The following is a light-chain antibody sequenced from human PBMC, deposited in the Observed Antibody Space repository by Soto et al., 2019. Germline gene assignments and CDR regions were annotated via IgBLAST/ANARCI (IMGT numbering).Light chain of an antibody. Sequence: QSVLTQPASVSESPGQSITISCTGSSSDVGGYKYVSWYQQHPGKAPKLLIYDVTNRPSGVSNRFSGSKSSYTASLTISGLQSEDEADYYCTSYTSFKTLVFGTGTKVTVL. CDR1: SSDVGGYKY. V-gene: IGLV2-14*01. CDR3: TSYTSFKTLV. J-gene: IGLJ1*01. CDR2: DVT.